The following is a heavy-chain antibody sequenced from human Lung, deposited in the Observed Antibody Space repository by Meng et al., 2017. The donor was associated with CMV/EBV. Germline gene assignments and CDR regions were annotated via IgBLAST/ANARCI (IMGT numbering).Heavy chain of an antibody. CDR2: INQGGSEK. Sequence: GESLKISCAASGFTFSTYWMSWVRQAPGRGLEWVANINQGGSEKYYVASVMGRFTVSRDNAKNSLYLQMNSLRAEDTAIYYCATSSSGFFDNWGQGAWVNGAS. CDR1: GFTFSTYW. CDR3: ATSSSGFFDN. J-gene: IGHJ4*02. V-gene: IGHV3-7*01. D-gene: IGHD3-22*01.